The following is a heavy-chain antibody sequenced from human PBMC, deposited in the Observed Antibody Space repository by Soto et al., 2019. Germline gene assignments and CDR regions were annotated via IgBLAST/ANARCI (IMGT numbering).Heavy chain of an antibody. CDR3: AKRGFCSGGRCYSFHFDY. V-gene: IGHV3-30*18. CDR1: GFTFSGHG. D-gene: IGHD2-15*01. Sequence: LRLSCAASGFTFSGHGMHWVRQTPGKGLEWVALVTSDGSNKFYADSVKGRFTISRDNSKNTMYLQMNSLRAEDTAVYYCAKRGFCSGGRCYSFHFDYWGQGALVTVSS. J-gene: IGHJ4*02. CDR2: VTSDGSNK.